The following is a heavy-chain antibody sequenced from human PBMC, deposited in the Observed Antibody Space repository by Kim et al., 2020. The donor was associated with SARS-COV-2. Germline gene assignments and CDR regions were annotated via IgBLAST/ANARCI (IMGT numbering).Heavy chain of an antibody. CDR3: ARRGRTAGTFDY. D-gene: IGHD6-13*01. J-gene: IGHJ4*02. Sequence: YYNPSLKSRVTISVDTSKNQFALKLSSVTAADTAVYYCARRGRTAGTFDYWGQGTLVTVSS. V-gene: IGHV4-39*06.